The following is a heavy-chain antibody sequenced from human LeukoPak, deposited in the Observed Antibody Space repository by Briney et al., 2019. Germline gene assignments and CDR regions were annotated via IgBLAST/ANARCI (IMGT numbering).Heavy chain of an antibody. D-gene: IGHD3-10*01. V-gene: IGHV4-34*01. CDR1: GGSFSGYY. Sequence: SETLSLTCAVYGGSFSGYYWSWIRQPPGKGLEWIGEINHSGSTNYNPSLKSRVTISVDTSKNQFSLKLSSVTAADTAVYCCAREGRYYYGSGSYFDYWGQGTLVTVSS. CDR3: AREGRYYYGSGSYFDY. CDR2: INHSGST. J-gene: IGHJ4*02.